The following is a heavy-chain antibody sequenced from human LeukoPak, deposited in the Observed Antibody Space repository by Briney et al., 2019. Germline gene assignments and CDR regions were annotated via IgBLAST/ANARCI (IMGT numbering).Heavy chain of an antibody. D-gene: IGHD3-9*01. Sequence: ASVKVSCKASGYTFTSYDINWVRQATGQGLEWMGWMNPNSGNTGYAQKFQGRVTMTRNTSISTAYMELSSLRSEDTAVYYCARGLDRVSPYYYYYYMDVWGKGTTVTVSS. CDR3: ARGLDRVSPYYYYYYMDV. J-gene: IGHJ6*03. CDR1: GYTFTSYD. CDR2: MNPNSGNT. V-gene: IGHV1-8*01.